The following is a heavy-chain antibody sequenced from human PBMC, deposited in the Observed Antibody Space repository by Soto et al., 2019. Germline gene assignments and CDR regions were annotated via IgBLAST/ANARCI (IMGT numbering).Heavy chain of an antibody. D-gene: IGHD2-2*01. CDR3: ATQPGGGGY. CDR2: IYSGGYT. CDR1: GFTVSNNC. J-gene: IGHJ4*02. V-gene: IGHV3-53*01. Sequence: EVQLVESGGGLIQPGGSLRLSCAVSGFTVSNNCMSWVRQAPGKGLEGVSVIYSGGYTAYGDSVKGRFTISRDNSKNTLYLKMKTLGADDPALYFWATQPGGGGYWGQGTLVTVSS.